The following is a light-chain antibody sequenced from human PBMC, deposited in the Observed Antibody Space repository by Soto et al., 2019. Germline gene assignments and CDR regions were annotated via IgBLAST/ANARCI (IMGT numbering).Light chain of an antibody. V-gene: IGKV3-20*01. J-gene: IGKJ1*01. Sequence: EIVLTQSPGTLSLSPGERGTLSCRASQSVRSNYLAWYQQKPGQAPRLLIFDTSSRATGIPDRFSGRGSGTDFTLTISRLEPEDFAVYYCHQYGTSPRTFGQGTRVEFK. CDR1: QSVRSNY. CDR3: HQYGTSPRT. CDR2: DTS.